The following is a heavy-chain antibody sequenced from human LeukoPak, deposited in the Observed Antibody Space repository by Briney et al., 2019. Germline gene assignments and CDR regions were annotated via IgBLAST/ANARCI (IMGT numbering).Heavy chain of an antibody. V-gene: IGHV4-34*01. Sequence: SETLSLTCAVYGGSFSGYYWSWIRQPPGKGLEWIGEINHSGSTNYNPSLKSRVTISVDTPKNQFSLKLSSVTAADTAVYYCARRKRVRGDLNYSDYWGQGTLVTVSS. CDR3: ARRKRVRGDLNYSDY. CDR2: INHSGST. D-gene: IGHD3-10*01. CDR1: GGSFSGYY. J-gene: IGHJ4*02.